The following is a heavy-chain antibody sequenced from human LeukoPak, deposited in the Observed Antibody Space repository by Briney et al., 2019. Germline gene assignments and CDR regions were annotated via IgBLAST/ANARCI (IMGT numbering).Heavy chain of an antibody. J-gene: IGHJ4*02. CDR3: ARDRWLQSESYFDY. Sequence: GASVKVSCKASGGTFSSYAISWMRQAPGQGLEWMGRIIPIFGTANYAQKFQGRVTITTDESTSTAYMELSSLRSEDTAVYYCARDRWLQSESYFDYWGQGTLVTVSS. CDR1: GGTFSSYA. D-gene: IGHD5-24*01. CDR2: IIPIFGTA. V-gene: IGHV1-69*05.